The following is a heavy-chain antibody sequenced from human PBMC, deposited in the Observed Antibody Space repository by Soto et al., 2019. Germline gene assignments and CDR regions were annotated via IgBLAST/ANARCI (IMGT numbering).Heavy chain of an antibody. Sequence: QVQLQESGPGLVKPSGTLSLTCAVSGGSISSSSWWTWVRQSPGKGLEWIGEIFESGATNYNPSLKSRLTMSEDKSKNQFSLNLSSLTAADTAVYFCTTSHAGELNNWGQGTLVTVSS. CDR1: GGSISSSSW. CDR2: IFESGAT. V-gene: IGHV4-4*02. J-gene: IGHJ4*02. D-gene: IGHD1-7*01. CDR3: TTSHAGELNN.